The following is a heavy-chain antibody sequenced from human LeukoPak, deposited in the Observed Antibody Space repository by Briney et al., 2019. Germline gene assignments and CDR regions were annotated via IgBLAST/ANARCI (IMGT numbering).Heavy chain of an antibody. D-gene: IGHD6-19*01. Sequence: ASVKVSCKASGYTFTGYYMHWVRQAPGQGLEWMGWISAYNGNTNYAQKLQGRVTMTTDTSTSTAYMELRSLRSDDTAVYYCARRPPSGWYEYYFDYWGQGTLVTVSS. CDR3: ARRPPSGWYEYYFDY. J-gene: IGHJ4*02. CDR1: GYTFTGYY. V-gene: IGHV1-18*04. CDR2: ISAYNGNT.